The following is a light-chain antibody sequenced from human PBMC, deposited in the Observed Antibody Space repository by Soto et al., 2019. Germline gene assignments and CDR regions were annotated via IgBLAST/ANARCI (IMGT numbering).Light chain of an antibody. CDR2: GNT. Sequence: QSVLTQPPSVSGAPGQRVTISCTGSSSNIGAGYDVQWYQQLPGAAPRLLIFGNTNRPSGVPDRFSGSSSGTSASLAISGLLAEDEADYYCQSYDISLSVSVVFGGGTQLTVL. CDR1: SSNIGAGYD. CDR3: QSYDISLSVSVV. J-gene: IGLJ2*01. V-gene: IGLV1-40*01.